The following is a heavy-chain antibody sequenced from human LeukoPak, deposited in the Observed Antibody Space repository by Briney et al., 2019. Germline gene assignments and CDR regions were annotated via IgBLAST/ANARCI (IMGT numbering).Heavy chain of an antibody. CDR3: ARDLSGSYPEYYYGMDV. D-gene: IGHD1-26*01. CDR1: GGSISSGGYY. V-gene: IGHV3-11*04. CDR2: ISSSGSTI. Sequence: LSLTCTVSGGSISSGGYYWSWVRQAPGKGLEWVSYISSSGSTIYYADSVKGRFTIPRDNAKNSLYLQMNSLRAEDTAVYYCARDLSGSYPEYYYGMDVWGQGTTVTVSS. J-gene: IGHJ6*02.